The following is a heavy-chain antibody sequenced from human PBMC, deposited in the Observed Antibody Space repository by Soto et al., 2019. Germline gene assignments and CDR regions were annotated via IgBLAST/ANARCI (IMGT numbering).Heavy chain of an antibody. CDR3: ARDVGV. CDR1: GITVYNNY. Sequence: EVQLVESGGGLVQRGGSLRLSCAASGITVYNNYMSWVRQAPGKGLEWVSVIYSGGSTSYADSVKGRFTISRDGSKTTGYLQRNSLRAEDTAVYYCARDVGVWGRGSTVTVSS. V-gene: IGHV3-66*01. CDR2: IYSGGST. J-gene: IGHJ6*04.